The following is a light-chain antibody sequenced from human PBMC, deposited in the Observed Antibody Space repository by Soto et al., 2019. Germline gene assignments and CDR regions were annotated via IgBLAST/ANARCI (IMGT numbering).Light chain of an antibody. CDR3: QQYDTPIT. V-gene: IGKV1-33*01. Sequence: DIPMTQSPSSLSASVGDRGTITCQASQAISNYLNWYQQKPGKAPKLLIYDASNLETGVPSRFSGSGSGTDFPFTISSLQPEDIATYYCQQYDTPITFGQGTRLEIK. J-gene: IGKJ5*01. CDR1: QAISNY. CDR2: DAS.